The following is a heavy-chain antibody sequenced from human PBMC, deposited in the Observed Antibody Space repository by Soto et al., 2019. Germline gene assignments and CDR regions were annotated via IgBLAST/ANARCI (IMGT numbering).Heavy chain of an antibody. V-gene: IGHV3-23*01. Sequence: GGSLRLSCAASGFTFSSYAMSWVRQAPGKGLEWVSAISGSGGSTYYADSVKGRFTISRDNSKNTLYLQMNSLRAEDTAVYYCAKDGTFFRYAGIYIHSNWFDPWGQGTLVTVSS. CDR1: GFTFSSYA. D-gene: IGHD2-2*01. CDR2: ISGSGGST. J-gene: IGHJ5*02. CDR3: AKDGTFFRYAGIYIHSNWFDP.